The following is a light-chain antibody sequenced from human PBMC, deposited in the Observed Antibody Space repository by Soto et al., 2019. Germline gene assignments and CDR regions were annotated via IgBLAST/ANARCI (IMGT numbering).Light chain of an antibody. V-gene: IGKV1-5*01. Sequence: DIQFTQSPSFLSASVGDRVTINFRASQSISPWLAWYQQKPGKAPKLLIYDVSRLESGVPSRFSGSGSGTEFTLTINSLNPDDSATYDCQQYNTFCTFGQGTKVDIK. CDR1: QSISPW. CDR2: DVS. CDR3: QQYNTFCT. J-gene: IGKJ1*01.